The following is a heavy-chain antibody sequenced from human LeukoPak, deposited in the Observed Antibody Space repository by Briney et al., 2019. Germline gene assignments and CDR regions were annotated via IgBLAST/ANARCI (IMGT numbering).Heavy chain of an antibody. CDR2: IYYSGST. V-gene: IGHV4-39*02. J-gene: IGHJ4*02. Sequence: SETLSLTCTVSGGSISSSSYYWGWLRQPPGKGLEWIGSIYYSGSTYYNPSLKSRVTISVATSNNQFSLKLSSLTGADTAVYYCARENFWSGYAWTDYWGRGTLVTVSS. CDR1: GGSISSSSYY. D-gene: IGHD3-3*01. CDR3: ARENFWSGYAWTDY.